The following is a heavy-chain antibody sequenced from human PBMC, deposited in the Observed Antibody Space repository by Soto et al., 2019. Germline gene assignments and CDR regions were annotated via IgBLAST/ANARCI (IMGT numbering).Heavy chain of an antibody. CDR2: ISYDGSNK. CDR3: AKDRDYDSSGYIFYYYGMDV. Sequence: PGGSLRLSCAASGFTFSSYGMHWVRQAPGKGLEWVAVISYDGSNKYYADSVKGRFTISRDNSKNTLYLQMNSLRAEDTAVYYCAKDRDYDSSGYIFYYYGMDVWGQGTTVTVSS. D-gene: IGHD3-22*01. J-gene: IGHJ6*02. CDR1: GFTFSSYG. V-gene: IGHV3-30*18.